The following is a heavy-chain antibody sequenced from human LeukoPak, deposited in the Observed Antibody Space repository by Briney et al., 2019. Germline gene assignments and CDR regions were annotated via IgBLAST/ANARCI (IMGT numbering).Heavy chain of an antibody. Sequence: PSETLSLTCAVSGYSISSGYYWGWIRQPPGKGLEWIGSIYHSGSTYYNPSLKSRVTISVDTSKNQVSLKLSSVTSADTAVYYCARLEPVVPAASSNDAFDIWGQGTMVTVSS. CDR2: IYHSGST. J-gene: IGHJ3*02. D-gene: IGHD2-2*01. CDR1: GYSISSGYY. V-gene: IGHV4-38-2*01. CDR3: ARLEPVVPAASSNDAFDI.